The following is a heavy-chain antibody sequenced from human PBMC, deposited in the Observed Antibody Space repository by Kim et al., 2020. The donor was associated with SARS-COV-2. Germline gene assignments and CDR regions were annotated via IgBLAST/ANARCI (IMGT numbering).Heavy chain of an antibody. CDR2: ISSSSSYI. J-gene: IGHJ6*02. V-gene: IGHV3-21*01. CDR3: ARGGDIVVVPAVEGVQLYYYYGMDV. D-gene: IGHD2-2*01. CDR1: GFTFSSYS. Sequence: GGSLRLSCAASGFTFSSYSMNWVRQAPGKGLEWVSSISSSSSYIYYADSVKGRFTISRDNAKNSLYLQMNSLRAEDTAVYYCARGGDIVVVPAVEGVQLYYYYGMDVWGQGTTVTVSS.